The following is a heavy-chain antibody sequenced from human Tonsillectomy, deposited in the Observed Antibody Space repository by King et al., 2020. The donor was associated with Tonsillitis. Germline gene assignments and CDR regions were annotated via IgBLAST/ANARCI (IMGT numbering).Heavy chain of an antibody. J-gene: IGHJ4*02. CDR2: INPRT. CDR1: GYVFTSAY. Sequence: QLVQSGAEVKKPGASVKVSCKASGYVFTSAYIHWVRQAPGHGLEWMGIINPRTTYAQKFQGRITITRDTSTNTVYMELSSLTSGDTAVYYSARDGGNWDFAYWGQGTLVTVSS. V-gene: IGHV1-46*01. D-gene: IGHD7-27*01. CDR3: ARDGGNWDFAY.